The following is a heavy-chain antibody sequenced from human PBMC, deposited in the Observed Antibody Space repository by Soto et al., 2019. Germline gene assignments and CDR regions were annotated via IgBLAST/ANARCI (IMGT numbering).Heavy chain of an antibody. V-gene: IGHV3-74*01. Sequence: GASLRLSCAASRLTFSSYRMHLVRQAPGKGLLWVSRINSDGSSTSYADSVKGRFTISRDNAKNTLYLQMNSLRAEDTAVYYCARYWNDNLDYWGQGT. CDR2: INSDGSST. CDR1: RLTFSSYR. D-gene: IGHD1-1*01. CDR3: ARYWNDNLDY. J-gene: IGHJ4*02.